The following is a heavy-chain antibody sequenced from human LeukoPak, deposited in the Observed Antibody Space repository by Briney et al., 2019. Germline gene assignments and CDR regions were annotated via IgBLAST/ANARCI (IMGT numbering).Heavy chain of an antibody. CDR2: IYYSGST. J-gene: IGHJ6*02. V-gene: IGHV4-59*01. D-gene: IGHD3-10*01. Sequence: SETLSLTCTVSGGSISSYYWSWIRQPPGKGLEWIGYIYYSGSTNYNPSLKSRVTISVDTSKNQFSLKQSSVTAADTAVYYCASTTMVRGVIYGMDVWGQGTTVTVSS. CDR1: GGSISSYY. CDR3: ASTTMVRGVIYGMDV.